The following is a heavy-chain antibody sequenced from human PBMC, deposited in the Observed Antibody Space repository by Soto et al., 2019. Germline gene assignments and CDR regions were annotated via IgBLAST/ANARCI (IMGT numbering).Heavy chain of an antibody. CDR2: MNPNSGDT. Sequence: QVQLVQSGAEVKKPGASVKVSCKASGYTFTSYGINWVRQATGQGLEWVGWMNPNSGDTDYAQKFQGRVNMTGDTSINTVYMELSSLRSEDTAVYYCAKEAAYYYYGMDVWGQGTKVTVSS. CDR1: GYTFTSYG. V-gene: IGHV1-8*01. CDR3: AKEAAYYYYGMDV. J-gene: IGHJ6*02. D-gene: IGHD2-15*01.